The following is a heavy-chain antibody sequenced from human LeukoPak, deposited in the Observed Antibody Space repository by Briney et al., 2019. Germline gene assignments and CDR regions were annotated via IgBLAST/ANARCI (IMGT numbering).Heavy chain of an antibody. CDR2: ISAYNGNT. CDR1: GYTFTSYG. CDR3: AGNSILTGYYTLYYFDY. D-gene: IGHD3-9*01. Sequence: GASVEVSCKASGYTFTSYGISWVRQAPGQGLEWMGWISAYNGNTNYAQKLQGRVTMTTDTSTSTAYMELRSLRSDDTAVYYCAGNSILTGYYTLYYFDYWGQGTLVTVSS. V-gene: IGHV1-18*01. J-gene: IGHJ4*02.